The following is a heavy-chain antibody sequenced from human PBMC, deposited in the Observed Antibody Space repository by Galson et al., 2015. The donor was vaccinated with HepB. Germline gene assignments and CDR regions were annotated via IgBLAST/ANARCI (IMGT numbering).Heavy chain of an antibody. CDR2: ISGSGGST. CDR3: AKDHYPLEWFYYGMDV. Sequence: SLRLSCAASGFTFSSYAMSWVRQAPGKGLEWVSAISGSGGSTYYADSVKGRFTISRDNSKNTLYLQMNSLRAEDTAVYYCAKDHYPLEWFYYGMDVWGQGTTVTVSS. CDR1: GFTFSSYA. D-gene: IGHD3-3*01. J-gene: IGHJ6*02. V-gene: IGHV3-23*01.